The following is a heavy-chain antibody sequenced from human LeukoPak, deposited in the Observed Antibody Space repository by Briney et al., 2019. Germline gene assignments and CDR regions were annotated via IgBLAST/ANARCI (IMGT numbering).Heavy chain of an antibody. V-gene: IGHV3-66*04. CDR1: GVTVSSNY. J-gene: IGHJ4*02. Sequence: GGSLRLSCAASGVTVSSNYMNWVRQAPGKGLEWVSIIYSGGNTYYTDSVKGRFTISRDNSKSTLYLQMNSLRAEDTAVYYCARQQDTTNPGYWGQGTLVTVSS. CDR3: ARQQDTTNPGY. CDR2: IYSGGNT. D-gene: IGHD5-18*01.